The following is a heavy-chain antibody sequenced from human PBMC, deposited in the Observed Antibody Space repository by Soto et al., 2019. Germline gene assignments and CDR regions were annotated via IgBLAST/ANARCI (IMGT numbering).Heavy chain of an antibody. Sequence: GGSLRLSCAASGFTFSSYGMHWVRQAPGKGLEWVSGFSVSGISTHYADSVKGRFTVSRDNSKNPLYLQMNSLRAEDTAVYNCAKEPVGPDWYFDLWGRGTLVTVSS. CDR3: AKEPVGPDWYFDL. V-gene: IGHV3-23*01. CDR2: FSVSGIST. J-gene: IGHJ2*01. CDR1: GFTFSSYG.